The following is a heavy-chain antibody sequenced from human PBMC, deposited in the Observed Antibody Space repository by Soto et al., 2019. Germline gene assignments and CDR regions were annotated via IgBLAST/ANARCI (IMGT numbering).Heavy chain of an antibody. V-gene: IGHV4-39*01. J-gene: IGHJ5*02. D-gene: IGHD6-13*01. Sequence: PSETLSLTCTVSGGSISSSSYYWGWIRQPPGKGLEWIGSIYYSGSTYYNPSLKSRVTISVDTSKNQSPLKPSSVTAADTAVYYCARHEGIAAAGLNWFDPWGQGTLVTVSS. CDR2: IYYSGST. CDR1: GGSISSSSYY. CDR3: ARHEGIAAAGLNWFDP.